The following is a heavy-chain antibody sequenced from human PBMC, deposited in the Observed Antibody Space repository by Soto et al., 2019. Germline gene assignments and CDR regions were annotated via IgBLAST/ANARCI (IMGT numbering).Heavy chain of an antibody. Sequence: QVQLVQSGAEVKKPGASVRVSCKASGYTFTSYGMNWVRQAPGRRLEWMGWINPGNGKTKYSQKGQGRLIITRDTSASTAYMQLSSLTSEDTAIYYCARGGYFDSSGYLGYWGQGTLVTVSS. CDR1: GYTFTSYG. J-gene: IGHJ4*02. CDR3: ARGGYFDSSGYLGY. V-gene: IGHV1-3*01. D-gene: IGHD3-22*01. CDR2: INPGNGKT.